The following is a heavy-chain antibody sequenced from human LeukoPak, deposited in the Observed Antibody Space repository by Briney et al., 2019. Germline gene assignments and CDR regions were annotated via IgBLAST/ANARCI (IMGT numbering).Heavy chain of an antibody. CDR1: GFTFSSYW. V-gene: IGHV3-7*01. D-gene: IGHD4-11*01. CDR2: IKQDGSEK. J-gene: IGHJ4*02. Sequence: PGGSLRLSCAASGFTFSSYWMSWVRQAPGKGLEWVANIKQDGSEKYYVDSVKGRFTISRDNAKNSLYLQMNSLRAEDTAVYYCASSPYSNYYYFDYWGQGTLVTVSS. CDR3: ASSPYSNYYYFDY.